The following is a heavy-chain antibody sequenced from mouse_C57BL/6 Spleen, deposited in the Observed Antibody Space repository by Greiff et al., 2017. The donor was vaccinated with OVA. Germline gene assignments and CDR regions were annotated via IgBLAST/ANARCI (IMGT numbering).Heavy chain of an antibody. CDR1: GFSLTSYG. J-gene: IGHJ3*01. D-gene: IGHD2-1*01. CDR3: AKNRDYGNSGCAY. CDR2: IWSGGST. V-gene: IGHV2-4*01. Sequence: VMLVESGPGLVQPSQSLSITCTVSGFSLTSYGVHWVRQPPGKGLEWLGVIWSGGSTDYNAAFISRLSISKDNSKSQVFFKMNSLQADDTAIYYCAKNRDYGNSGCAYWGQGTLFTVSA.